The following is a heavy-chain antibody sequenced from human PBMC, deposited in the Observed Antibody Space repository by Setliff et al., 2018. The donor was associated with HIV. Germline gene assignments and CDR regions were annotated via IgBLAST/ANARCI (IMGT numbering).Heavy chain of an antibody. D-gene: IGHD6-13*01. CDR2: INAGNGDT. Sequence: GASVKVSCKASGYTFTSYGISWVRQAPGQRLEWMGWINAGNGDTKSSQKFQGRVTITRDTSASTAYMELSSLRSEDTGVYYCAIGSSNWPHRPNNYYFDYWGQGTPVTVSS. V-gene: IGHV1-3*01. J-gene: IGHJ4*02. CDR1: GYTFTSYG. CDR3: AIGSSNWPHRPNNYYFDY.